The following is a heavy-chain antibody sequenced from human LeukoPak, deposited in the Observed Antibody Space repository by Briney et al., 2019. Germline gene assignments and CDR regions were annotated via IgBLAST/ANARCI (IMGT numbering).Heavy chain of an antibody. CDR1: GYSISSGYY. CDR3: ARDPRYSSSLYYYYYYYMDV. Sequence: SETLSLTCTVSGYSISSGYYWGWIRQPPGKGLEWIGSIYHSGRTFYNPSLKSRVTISVDTSKNQFSLKLSSVTAADTAVYYCARDPRYSSSLYYYYYYYMDVWGKGTTVTVSS. J-gene: IGHJ6*03. CDR2: IYHSGRT. D-gene: IGHD6-13*01. V-gene: IGHV4-38-2*02.